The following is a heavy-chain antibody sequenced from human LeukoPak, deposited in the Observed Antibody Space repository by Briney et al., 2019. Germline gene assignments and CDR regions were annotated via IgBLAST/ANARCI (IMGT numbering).Heavy chain of an antibody. D-gene: IGHD1-26*01. CDR2: INSDGSST. CDR1: GFTFSSYW. Sequence: GGSLRLSCAASGFTFSSYWMHWVRQAPGKGLVWVSRINSDGSSTNYADSVKGRFTISRDNAKNTLHLQMNSLRAEDTAVYYCAKAANEWELLAGYFDYWGRGTLVTVSS. J-gene: IGHJ4*02. V-gene: IGHV3-74*01. CDR3: AKAANEWELLAGYFDY.